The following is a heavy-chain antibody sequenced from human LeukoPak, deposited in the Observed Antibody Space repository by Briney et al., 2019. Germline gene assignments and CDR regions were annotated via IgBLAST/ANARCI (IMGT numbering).Heavy chain of an antibody. J-gene: IGHJ4*02. Sequence: SETLSLTCTVSGGSISSYYWSWIRPPPGKGLEWIGYIYYSGSTNYNPSLKSRVTISVDTSKNQFSLKLSSVTAADTAVYYCARMVTIFGVVIQPYYFDYWGQGTLVTVSS. V-gene: IGHV4-59*01. CDR1: GGSISSYY. CDR3: ARMVTIFGVVIQPYYFDY. D-gene: IGHD3-3*01. CDR2: IYYSGST.